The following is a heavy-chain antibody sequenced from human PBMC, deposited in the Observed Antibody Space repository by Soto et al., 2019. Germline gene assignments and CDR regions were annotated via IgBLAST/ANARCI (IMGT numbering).Heavy chain of an antibody. CDR2: VYPGDAET. J-gene: IGHJ3*02. CDR1: GYNFSSQW. V-gene: IGHV5-51*01. Sequence: GESLKISCKCSGYNFSSQWIAWVRQKPGKGLEWMGIVYPGDAETRYSPSFQGQVTMSADKSIDTAYLQWSSLKASDTAIYHCAKSEVLEIWGQGTMVTVSS. CDR3: AKSEVLEI.